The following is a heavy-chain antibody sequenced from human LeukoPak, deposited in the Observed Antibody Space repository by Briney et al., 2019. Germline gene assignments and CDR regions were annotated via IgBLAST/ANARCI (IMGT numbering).Heavy chain of an antibody. CDR2: ISSNGGST. V-gene: IGHV3-64*04. J-gene: IGHJ3*02. CDR3: AKGIWFGAMGTFDI. CDR1: GFTFSSYA. D-gene: IGHD3-10*01. Sequence: GGSLRLSCSASGFTFSSYAMHWVRQAPGKGLEYVSAISSNGGSTYYADSVKGRFTISRDNSKNTLYLQMNSLRAEDTAVYYCAKGIWFGAMGTFDIWGQGTMVTVSS.